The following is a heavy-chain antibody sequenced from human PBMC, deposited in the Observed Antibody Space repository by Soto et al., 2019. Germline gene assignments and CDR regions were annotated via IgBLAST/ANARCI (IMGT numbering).Heavy chain of an antibody. CDR3: ARGTYYYGSGSSKRYYYYYGMDV. Sequence: QVQLVESGGGLVKPGGSLRLSCAASGFTFSDYYMSWIRQAPGKGLEWVSYISSSGSTIYYADSVKGRFTISRDNAKNSRYLQMNSLRAEDTAVYYCARGTYYYGSGSSKRYYYYYGMDVWGQGTTVTVSS. CDR2: ISSSGSTI. V-gene: IGHV3-11*01. J-gene: IGHJ6*02. CDR1: GFTFSDYY. D-gene: IGHD3-10*01.